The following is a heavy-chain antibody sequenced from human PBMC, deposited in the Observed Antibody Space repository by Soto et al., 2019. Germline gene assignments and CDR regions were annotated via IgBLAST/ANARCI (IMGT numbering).Heavy chain of an antibody. CDR2: ISYDGSNK. Sequence: QVQLVESGGGVVQPGRSLRLSCAASGFTFSSYAMHWVRQAPGKGLEWVAVISYDGSNKYYADSVKGRFTISRDNSKNTLYLQMNSLRAEDTAVYYCARDSVLRFLEWLFQDYGMDVW. CDR1: GFTFSSYA. CDR3: ARDSVLRFLEWLFQDYGMDV. J-gene: IGHJ6*01. V-gene: IGHV3-30-3*01. D-gene: IGHD3-3*01.